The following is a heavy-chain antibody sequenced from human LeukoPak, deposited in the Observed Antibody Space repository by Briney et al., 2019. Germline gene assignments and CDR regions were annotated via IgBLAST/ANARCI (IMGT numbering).Heavy chain of an antibody. CDR2: IYYSGST. D-gene: IGHD2-2*01. CDR3: AGVKYQLLPDY. V-gene: IGHV4-39*07. J-gene: IGHJ4*02. Sequence: SETLSLTCTVSGGSISSYYWGWIRQPPGKGLEWIGSIYYSGSTYYNPSLKSRVTISVDTSKNQFSLKLSSVTAADTAVYYCAGVKYQLLPDYWGQGTLVTVSS. CDR1: GGSISSYY.